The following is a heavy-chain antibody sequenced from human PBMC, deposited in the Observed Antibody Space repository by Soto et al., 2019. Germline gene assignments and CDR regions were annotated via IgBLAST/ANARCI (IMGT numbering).Heavy chain of an antibody. CDR3: ARHRAQLRYFDWLLRNWFDP. D-gene: IGHD3-9*01. CDR1: GGSISSSSYY. V-gene: IGHV4-39*01. J-gene: IGHJ5*02. Sequence: SETLSLTCTVSGGSISSSSYYWGWIRQPPGKGLEWIGSIYYSGSTYYNPSLKSRVTISVDTSKNQFSLKLSSVTAADTAVYYCARHRAQLRYFDWLLRNWFDPWGQGTLVTVSS. CDR2: IYYSGST.